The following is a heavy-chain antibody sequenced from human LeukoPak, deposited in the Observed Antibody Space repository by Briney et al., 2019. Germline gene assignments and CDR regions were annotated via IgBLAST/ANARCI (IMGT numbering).Heavy chain of an antibody. CDR2: IIPILGIA. Sequence: ASVKVSCKASGGTFSSYAISWVRQAPGQGLEWMGRIIPILGIANYAQKFQGRVTITADKSTGTAYMELSSLRSEDTAVYYCARVYYGSGSFLRRYYYYGMDVWGQGTTVTVSS. J-gene: IGHJ6*02. D-gene: IGHD3-10*01. CDR3: ARVYYGSGSFLRRYYYYGMDV. CDR1: GGTFSSYA. V-gene: IGHV1-69*04.